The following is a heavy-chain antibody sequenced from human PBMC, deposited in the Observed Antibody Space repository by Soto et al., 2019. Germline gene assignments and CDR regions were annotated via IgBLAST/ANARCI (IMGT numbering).Heavy chain of an antibody. CDR3: ARVTTGYLDY. CDR1: TFPWYH. J-gene: IGHJ4*02. D-gene: IGHD1-1*01. V-gene: IGHV1-2*02. Sequence: TFPWYHSHLVRQAPGQGLEWMGWINPNSGGTNYAQKFQGRVTMTRDTSISTAYMELSRLRSDDTAVYYCARVTTGYLDYWGQGTLVTVSS. CDR2: INPNSGGT.